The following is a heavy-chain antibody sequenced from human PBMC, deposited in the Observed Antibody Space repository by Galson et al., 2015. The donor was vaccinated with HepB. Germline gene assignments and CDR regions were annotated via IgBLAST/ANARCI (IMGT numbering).Heavy chain of an antibody. D-gene: IGHD2-21*02. Sequence: SLRLSCAASGFTFSSYGMHWVRQAPGKGLEWVAVIWYDGSNKYYADSVKGRFTISRDNSKNTLYLQMNSLRAEDTAVYYCARDNRAYCGGDCYSVDWGQGTLVTVSS. CDR2: IWYDGSNK. CDR1: GFTFSSYG. CDR3: ARDNRAYCGGDCYSVD. V-gene: IGHV3-33*08. J-gene: IGHJ4*02.